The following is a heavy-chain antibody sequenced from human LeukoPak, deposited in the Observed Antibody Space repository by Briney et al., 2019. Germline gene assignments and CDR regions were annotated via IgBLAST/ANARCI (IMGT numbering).Heavy chain of an antibody. CDR2: ISAYNGNT. CDR3: ARDVNRFYYDSSGYCEY. CDR1: GYTFTSYG. D-gene: IGHD3-22*01. J-gene: IGHJ4*02. Sequence: ASVKVSCKASGYTFTSYGISWVRQAPGQGLEWMGWISAYNGNTNYAQKLQGRVTMTTDTSTSTAYMELRSLRSDDTAVYYCARDVNRFYYDSSGYCEYWGQGTLVTVSS. V-gene: IGHV1-18*01.